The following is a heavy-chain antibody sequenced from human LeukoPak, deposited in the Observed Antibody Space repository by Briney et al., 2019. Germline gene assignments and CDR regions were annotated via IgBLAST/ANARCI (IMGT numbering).Heavy chain of an antibody. D-gene: IGHD1-14*01. Sequence: GGSLRLTCAASAFTFSGSAMHWVRQASGKGLEWIGRIRSKADSYATAYAASVKGRFTISRDDSKNTAYLQMNSLKTEDTAVYYCTRPSHSYGTDAFDIWGQGTMVTVSS. CDR2: IRSKADSYAT. CDR3: TRPSHSYGTDAFDI. CDR1: AFTFSGSA. J-gene: IGHJ3*02. V-gene: IGHV3-73*01.